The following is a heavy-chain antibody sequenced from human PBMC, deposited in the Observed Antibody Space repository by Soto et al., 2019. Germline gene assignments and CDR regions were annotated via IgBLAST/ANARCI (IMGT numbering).Heavy chain of an antibody. Sequence: SETLSLTSAVSGGSISSGCDSWSWIRQPPGKGLEWIGYIYHSGSTYYNPSLKSRVTISVDRSKNQFSLKLSSVTAADTAVYYCARVPDRWGQGTLVTVS. CDR3: ARVPDR. CDR1: GGSISSGCDS. J-gene: IGHJ5*02. CDR2: IYHSGST. V-gene: IGHV4-30-2*01. D-gene: IGHD2-2*01.